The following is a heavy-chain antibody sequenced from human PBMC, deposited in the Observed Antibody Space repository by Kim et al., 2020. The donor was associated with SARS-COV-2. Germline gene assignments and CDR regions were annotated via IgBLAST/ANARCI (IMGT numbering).Heavy chain of an antibody. CDR2: IIPILGIA. D-gene: IGHD5-12*01. V-gene: IGHV1-69*04. J-gene: IGHJ4*02. Sequence: SVKVSCKASGGTFSSYAISWVRQAPGQGLEWMGRIIPILGIANYAQKFQGRVTITADKSTSTAYMELSSLRSEDTAVYYCASSRNHMVASVPVYYWGQGTLVTVSS. CDR1: GGTFSSYA. CDR3: ASSRNHMVASVPVYY.